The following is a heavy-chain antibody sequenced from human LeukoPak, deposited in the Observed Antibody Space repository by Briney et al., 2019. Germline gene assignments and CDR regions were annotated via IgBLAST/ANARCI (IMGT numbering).Heavy chain of an antibody. D-gene: IGHD2-2*03. CDR1: GFTFSSYN. V-gene: IGHV3-21*06. Sequence: GGSLRLSCAASGFTFSSYNMNWVRQAPGKGLEWLSSIKNSANFIYYADSVKGRFTISRDNAKNSLYLQMSSLRVEDTAGYYCARWDGDCSTTSCPYYYGMDVWGQGTTVTVSS. J-gene: IGHJ6*02. CDR3: ARWDGDCSTTSCPYYYGMDV. CDR2: IKNSANFI.